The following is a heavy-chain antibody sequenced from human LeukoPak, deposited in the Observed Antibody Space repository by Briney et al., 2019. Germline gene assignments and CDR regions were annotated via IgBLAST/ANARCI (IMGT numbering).Heavy chain of an antibody. CDR2: INPNSGGT. CDR1: GGTFSSYT. D-gene: IGHD1-7*01. CDR3: ARARGNYDLYYYYMDV. V-gene: IGHV1-2*02. Sequence: ASVKVSCKASGGTFSSYTISWVRQAPGQGLEWMGWINPNSGGTNYAQKFQGRVTMTRDTSISTAYMELSRLRSDDTAVYYCARARGNYDLYYYYMDVWGKGTTVTVSS. J-gene: IGHJ6*03.